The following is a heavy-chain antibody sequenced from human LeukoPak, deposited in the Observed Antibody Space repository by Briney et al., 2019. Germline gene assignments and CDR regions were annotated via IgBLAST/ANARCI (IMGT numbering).Heavy chain of an antibody. Sequence: SETLSLTCAVSGGSISSSNWWSWVRQPPGKGLEWIGEIYHSGSTNYNPSLKSRVTISVDTSKDQFSLKLSSVTAADTAVYYCARRRGGSGSYYKAHSWFDPWGQGTLVTVSS. V-gene: IGHV4-4*02. CDR1: GGSISSSNW. CDR3: ARRRGGSGSYYKAHSWFDP. J-gene: IGHJ5*02. CDR2: IYHSGST. D-gene: IGHD3-10*01.